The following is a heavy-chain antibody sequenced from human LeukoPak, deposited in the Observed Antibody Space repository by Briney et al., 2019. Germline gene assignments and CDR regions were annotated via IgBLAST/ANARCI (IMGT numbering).Heavy chain of an antibody. D-gene: IGHD3-22*01. CDR3: AKEGSYYYDSSDYYYPFEY. CDR1: GFSFSSYA. J-gene: IGHJ4*02. Sequence: GGSLRLSCAASGFSFSSYALSWVRQAPGKGLEWVSAISGSGGSTYYADSVKGRFTVSRDNSKNTLYLQMSSLRAEDTAVYYCAKEGSYYYDSSDYYYPFEYWGQGTLVTVSS. CDR2: ISGSGGST. V-gene: IGHV3-23*01.